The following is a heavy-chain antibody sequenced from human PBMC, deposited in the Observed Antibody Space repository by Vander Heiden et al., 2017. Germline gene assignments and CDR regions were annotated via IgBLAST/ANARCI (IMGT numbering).Heavy chain of an antibody. V-gene: IGHV5-51*01. CDR2: IYPGDSDT. J-gene: IGHJ4*02. CDR3: ARHGQSFDY. Sequence: EVQLVQSGAEVRKPGASLKISCKASGYILPHCWMGWVRQMPGKALEWMGIIYPGDSDTRYSPSFQGQVSISADKSITTAYLQWSSLKASDTAMYFCARHGQSFDYWGQGNLVTVSS. CDR1: GYILPHCW.